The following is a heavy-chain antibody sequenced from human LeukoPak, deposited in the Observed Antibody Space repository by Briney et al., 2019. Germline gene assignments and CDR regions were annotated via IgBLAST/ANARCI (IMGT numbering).Heavy chain of an antibody. CDR2: ISWNSGSI. Sequence: PGGSLRLSCAASGFTFDDYAMHWVRQAPGKGLEWVSGISWNSGSIGYADSVKGRFTISRDNAKNSLYLQMNSLRAEDTALYYCAKASRLYYGTDVWGQGTTVTVSS. CDR3: AKASRLYYGTDV. D-gene: IGHD6-19*01. CDR1: GFTFDDYA. V-gene: IGHV3-9*01. J-gene: IGHJ6*02.